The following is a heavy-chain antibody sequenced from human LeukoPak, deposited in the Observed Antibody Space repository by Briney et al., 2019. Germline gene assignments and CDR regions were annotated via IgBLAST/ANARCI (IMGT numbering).Heavy chain of an antibody. Sequence: GASVKVSCKASGGTFSSYAIGWVRQAPGQGLEWMGGIIPIFGTANYAQKFQGRVTITADKSTSTAYMELSSLRSEDTAVYYCAREGLWFGEFSYFDYWGQGTLVTVSS. CDR1: GGTFSSYA. J-gene: IGHJ4*02. CDR2: IIPIFGTA. D-gene: IGHD3-10*01. V-gene: IGHV1-69*06. CDR3: AREGLWFGEFSYFDY.